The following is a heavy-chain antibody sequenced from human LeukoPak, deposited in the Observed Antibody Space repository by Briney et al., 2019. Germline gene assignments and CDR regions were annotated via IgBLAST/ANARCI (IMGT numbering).Heavy chain of an antibody. V-gene: IGHV3-23*01. Sequence: GGSLRLSCAASGFTFSSYAMSWVRQAPGKGLEWVSAISGSSGMTYYADSVKGRFTISRDNSKNTLYLQMNSLRAEDTAVYYCAKGTGTVTTGYYYYGMDVWGQGTTVIVSS. CDR2: ISGSSGMT. CDR1: GFTFSSYA. CDR3: AKGTGTVTTGYYYYGMDV. J-gene: IGHJ6*02. D-gene: IGHD4-17*01.